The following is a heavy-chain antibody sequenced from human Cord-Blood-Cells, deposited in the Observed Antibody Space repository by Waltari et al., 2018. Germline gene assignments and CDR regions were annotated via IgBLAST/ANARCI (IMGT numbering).Heavy chain of an antibody. V-gene: IGHV1-2*02. CDR2: INPNSGGT. J-gene: IGHJ3*02. CDR1: GYTFTGYY. Sequence: QVQLVQSGAEVKKPGASVKVSCKASGYTFTGYYMHWVRQAPGQGLEWMGWINPNSGGTNYAKKFQGRVTMTRDTSSSTAYMELSRLRSDDTAVYYCARVNWDDAFDIWGQGTMVTVSS. CDR3: ARVNWDDAFDI. D-gene: IGHD7-27*01.